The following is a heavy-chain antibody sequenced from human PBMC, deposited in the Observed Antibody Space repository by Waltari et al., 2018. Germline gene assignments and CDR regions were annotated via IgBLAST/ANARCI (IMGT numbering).Heavy chain of an antibody. Sequence: QLQLQESGPGLVKPSETLSLTCTVSGGSISSSRYYWGWIRQSPGKGLEWVGSIYYSGTTYYDPTLKSRVTISGDTSKTQVSLKLSSVTAADTAVYYWARHWKKSGYRFDPWGQGTLVTVSS. V-gene: IGHV4-39*01. CDR3: ARHWKKSGYRFDP. D-gene: IGHD5-12*01. J-gene: IGHJ5*02. CDR1: GGSISSSRYY. CDR2: IYYSGTT.